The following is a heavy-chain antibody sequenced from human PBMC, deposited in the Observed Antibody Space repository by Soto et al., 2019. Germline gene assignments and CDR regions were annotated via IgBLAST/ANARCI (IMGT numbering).Heavy chain of an antibody. CDR2: INHSGST. V-gene: IGHV4-34*01. CDR1: GGSFSGYY. CDR3: ARVDNRLNWFDP. Sequence: SETLSLTCAVYGGSFSGYYWSWIRQPPGKGLEWIGEINHSGSTNYNPSLKSRVTISVDTSKNQFSLKLSSVTAADTAVYYCARVDNRLNWFDPWGQGTLVTVSS. D-gene: IGHD1-20*01. J-gene: IGHJ5*02.